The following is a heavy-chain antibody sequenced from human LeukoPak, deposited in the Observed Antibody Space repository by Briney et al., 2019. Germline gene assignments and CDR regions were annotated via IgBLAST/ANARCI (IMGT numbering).Heavy chain of an antibody. V-gene: IGHV1-18*01. J-gene: IGHJ4*02. CDR2: ISAYNGNT. CDR3: ARARRDGYNYQDY. Sequence: ASVKVSCKASGYTFTSYGISWVRQAPGQGLEWMGWISAYNGNTNYAQKLQGRVTMTTDTSTSTVYMELSSLRSEDTAVYYCARARRDGYNYQDYWGQGTLVTVSS. CDR1: GYTFTSYG. D-gene: IGHD5-24*01.